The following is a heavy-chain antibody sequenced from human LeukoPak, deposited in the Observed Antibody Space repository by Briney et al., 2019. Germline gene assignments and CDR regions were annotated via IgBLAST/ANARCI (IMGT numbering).Heavy chain of an antibody. CDR1: GYTFTSYG. D-gene: IGHD2-2*02. CDR3: AREGSYCSSTSCYTFFDY. Sequence: GASVKVSRKASGYTFTSYGISWVRQAPGQGLEWMGWISAYNGNTNYAQKLQGRVTMTTDTSTSTAYMELRSLRSDDTAVYYCAREGSYCSSTSCYTFFDYWGQGTLVTVSS. CDR2: ISAYNGNT. V-gene: IGHV1-18*01. J-gene: IGHJ4*02.